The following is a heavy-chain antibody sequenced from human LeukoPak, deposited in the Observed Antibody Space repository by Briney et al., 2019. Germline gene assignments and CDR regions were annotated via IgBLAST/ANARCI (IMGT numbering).Heavy chain of an antibody. CDR2: INPNSGGT. CDR1: GYTFTSYG. D-gene: IGHD1-1*01. J-gene: IGHJ3*02. V-gene: IGHV1-2*02. CDR3: ARAQTGTTGGDAFDI. Sequence: GASVKVSCKASGYTFTSYGISWVRQAPGQGLEWMGWINPNSGGTNYAQKFQGRVTMTRDTSISTAYMELSRLRSDDTAVYYCARAQTGTTGGDAFDIWGQGTMVTVSS.